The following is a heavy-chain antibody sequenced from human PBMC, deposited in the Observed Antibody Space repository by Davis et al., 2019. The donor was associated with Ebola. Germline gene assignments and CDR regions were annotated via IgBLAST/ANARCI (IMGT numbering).Heavy chain of an antibody. V-gene: IGHV4-34*01. CDR2: INHSGST. CDR1: GGSFSGYY. D-gene: IGHD2-8*01. CDR3: ARHKWYYYGMDV. J-gene: IGHJ6*02. Sequence: SQTLSLTCAVYGGSFSGYYWSWIRQPPGKGLEWIGEINHSGSTNYNPSLKSRVTISVDTSKNQFSLKLSSVTAADTAVYYCARHKWYYYGMDVWGQGTTVTVSS.